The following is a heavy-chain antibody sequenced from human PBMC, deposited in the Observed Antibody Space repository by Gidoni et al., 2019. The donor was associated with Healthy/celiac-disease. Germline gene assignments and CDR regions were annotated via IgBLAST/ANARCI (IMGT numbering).Heavy chain of an antibody. D-gene: IGHD1-1*01. J-gene: IGHJ4*02. V-gene: IGHV3-15*01. Sequence: EVQLVESGGGLVKPGGSLRLSCAASGFTFSNAWMSWVRQAPGKGLGWVGRIKSKTDGGTTDYAAPVKGRFTISRDDSKNTLYLQMNSLKTEDTAVYYCTTVADVGTGTTAYWGQGTLVTVSS. CDR1: GFTFSNAW. CDR2: IKSKTDGGTT. CDR3: TTVADVGTGTTAY.